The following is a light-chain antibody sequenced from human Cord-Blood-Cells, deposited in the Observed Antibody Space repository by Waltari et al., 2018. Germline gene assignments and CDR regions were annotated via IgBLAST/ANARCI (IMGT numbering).Light chain of an antibody. V-gene: IGLV1-47*01. CDR1: SSNIGSHY. CDR3: AAWDDSLSAWV. CDR2: RNN. J-gene: IGLJ3*02. Sequence: QSVLTQPPSASGTPGQRVTISCSGSSSNIGSHYVYWYQQLPGTAPKLLIYRNNPRPSGVPDRFSGSKSGTSASLAISGLRSEDEADYYCAAWDDSLSAWVFGGGTKLTVL.